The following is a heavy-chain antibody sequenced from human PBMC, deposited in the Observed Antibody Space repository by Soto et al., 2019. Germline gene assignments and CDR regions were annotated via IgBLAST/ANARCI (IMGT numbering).Heavy chain of an antibody. CDR1: GFSLSTIGMR. D-gene: IGHD3-22*01. V-gene: IGHV2-70*04. CDR2: IDWDDDK. CDR3: GGDSSGYDAFDI. J-gene: IGHJ3*02. Sequence: SGPTLVNPTQTLTLTCTFSGFSLSTIGMRVSWIRQPPGKALEWLARIDWDDDKFYSKSLETRLTISKDTSKNQVVLTMTNMDPVDTATYYCGGDSSGYDAFDIWGQGTMVTVSS.